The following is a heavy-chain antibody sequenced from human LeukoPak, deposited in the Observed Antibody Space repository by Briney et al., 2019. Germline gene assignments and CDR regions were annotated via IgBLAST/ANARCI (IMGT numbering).Heavy chain of an antibody. Sequence: GGSLRLSCAASGFTFSNAWMSWVRQAPGKGLEWVGRIKSKTDGGTTDYAAPVKGRFTISRDDSKNTLYLQMNSLKTEDTAVYHCTTETWIQIVDYWGQGTLVTVSS. CDR2: IKSKTDGGTT. J-gene: IGHJ4*02. CDR3: TTETWIQIVDY. CDR1: GFTFSNAW. V-gene: IGHV3-15*01. D-gene: IGHD5-18*01.